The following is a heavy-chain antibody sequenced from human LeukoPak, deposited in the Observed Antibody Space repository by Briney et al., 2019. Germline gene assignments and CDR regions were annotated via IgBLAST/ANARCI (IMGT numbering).Heavy chain of an antibody. V-gene: IGHV1-18*01. Sequence: GASVKVSCKASGYTFTSYGISWVRQAPGQGLEWMGWISAYNGNTNYAQKLQGRVTITTDDSTSTAYMELSSLRSEDTAVYYCASLNYYDSSGYLRGFDPWGQGTLVTVSS. CDR1: GYTFTSYG. D-gene: IGHD3-22*01. CDR2: ISAYNGNT. J-gene: IGHJ5*02. CDR3: ASLNYYDSSGYLRGFDP.